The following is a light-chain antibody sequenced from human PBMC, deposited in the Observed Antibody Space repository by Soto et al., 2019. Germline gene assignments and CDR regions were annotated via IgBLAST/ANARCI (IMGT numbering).Light chain of an antibody. CDR2: DAS. CDR3: QQFCNSLYT. CDR1: QSVSSSY. Sequence: EIVLTQSPGTLSLSLGERATLSCRASQSVSSSYLAWYQQKPGQAPRLLIHDASSRATGIPDRFSGSGSGTDFTLTISRLEPEDFAVYYCQQFCNSLYTFGQGTKLEIK. V-gene: IGKV3-20*01. J-gene: IGKJ2*01.